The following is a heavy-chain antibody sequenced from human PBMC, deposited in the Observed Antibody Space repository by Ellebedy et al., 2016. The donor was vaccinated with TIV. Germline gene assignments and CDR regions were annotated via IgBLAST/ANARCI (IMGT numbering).Heavy chain of an antibody. J-gene: IGHJ4*02. CDR1: GFTFSSYA. D-gene: IGHD1-26*01. CDR3: AKDFTEGSGSYSPDY. Sequence: GESLKISXSASGFTFSSYAMHWVRQAPGKGLEYVSAISSNGGSTYYADSVKGRFTISRDNSKNTLYLQMSSLRAEDTAVYYCAKDFTEGSGSYSPDYWGQGTLVTVSS. V-gene: IGHV3-64D*06. CDR2: ISSNGGST.